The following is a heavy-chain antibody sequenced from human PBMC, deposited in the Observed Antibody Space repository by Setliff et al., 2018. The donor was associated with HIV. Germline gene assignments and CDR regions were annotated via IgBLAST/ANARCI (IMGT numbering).Heavy chain of an antibody. CDR2: ISGSGGTT. D-gene: IGHD3-22*01. V-gene: IGHV3-23*01. Sequence: PGGSLSLSCAASGFTLSTYAMSWIRQAPGKGLEWVSVISGSGGTTYYSDSVKGSFTISRDISKNTVHLQMNSLKVDDTAVYYCARDQRPLPSSVWAMDVWGKGTTVTVSS. J-gene: IGHJ6*03. CDR3: ARDQRPLPSSVWAMDV. CDR1: GFTLSTYA.